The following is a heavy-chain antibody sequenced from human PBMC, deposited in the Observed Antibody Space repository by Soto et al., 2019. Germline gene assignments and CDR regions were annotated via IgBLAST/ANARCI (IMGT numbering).Heavy chain of an antibody. CDR3: ARGTLRIDYYYYGMDV. CDR1: VGSVGSGSYE. D-gene: IGHD2-15*01. CDR2: IYYSGST. J-gene: IGHJ6*02. Sequence: ESLSLASSVAVGSVGSGSYEWGWIRQPPGKGLEWIGYIYYSGSTNYNPSLKSRVTISVDTSKNQFSLKLSSVTAADTAVYYCARGTLRIDYYYYGMDVWGQGTTVTVSS. V-gene: IGHV4-61*01.